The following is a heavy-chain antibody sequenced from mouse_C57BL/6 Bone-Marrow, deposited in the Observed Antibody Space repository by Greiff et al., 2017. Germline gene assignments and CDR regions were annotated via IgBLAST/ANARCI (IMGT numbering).Heavy chain of an antibody. CDR3: ARQTFGY. CDR1: GFTFSSYG. Sequence: DVMLVESGGDLVKPGGSLKLSCAASGFTFSSYGMSWVRQTPDKRLEWVATISSGGSYTSYPDSVKGRFTITGDNAKNPLYLQMSSLKSEDTAMYYCARQTFGYWGQGTSVTVSS. J-gene: IGHJ4*01. CDR2: ISSGGSYT. V-gene: IGHV5-6*02.